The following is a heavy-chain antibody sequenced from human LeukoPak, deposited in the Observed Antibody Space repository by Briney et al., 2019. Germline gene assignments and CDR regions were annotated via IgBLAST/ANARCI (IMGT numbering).Heavy chain of an antibody. CDR1: GFTFSRYS. Sequence: GGSLRLSCAASGFTFSRYSMNWVRQAPGKGLEWVSSICSSSSYIYYAAPVKGRFTISRDNAKNSLYLQMNSLRAEDTAVYYCASSGDEDYGDAFDIWGQGTMVTVSS. D-gene: IGHD2-15*01. CDR3: ASSGDEDYGDAFDI. J-gene: IGHJ3*02. CDR2: ICSSSSYI. V-gene: IGHV3-21*01.